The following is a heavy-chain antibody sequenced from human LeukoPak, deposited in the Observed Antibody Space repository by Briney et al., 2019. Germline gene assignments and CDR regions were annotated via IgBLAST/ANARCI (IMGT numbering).Heavy chain of an antibody. J-gene: IGHJ3*02. V-gene: IGHV4-31*03. CDR2: IYYSGST. Sequence: KPSETLSLTCTVSGGSISSGGYYWSWIRQHPGKGLEWIGYIYYSGSTYYNPSLKSRVTISVDTSKNQFSLKLSSVTAADTAVYYCAREIPHRYSGVRGAFDIWGQGTMVTVSS. CDR3: AREIPHRYSGVRGAFDI. D-gene: IGHD1-26*01. CDR1: GGSISSGGYY.